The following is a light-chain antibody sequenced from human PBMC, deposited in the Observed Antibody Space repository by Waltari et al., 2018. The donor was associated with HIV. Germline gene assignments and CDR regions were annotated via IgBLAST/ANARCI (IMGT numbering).Light chain of an antibody. J-gene: IGKJ2*01. CDR2: GAG. V-gene: IGKV3-15*01. CDR1: QSAATN. CDR3: QQYNSSPT. Sequence: ILLTQSTATLAVSSGDRATLSCKASQSAATNIAWYQQKPGQPIRLLIYGAGTTATGVSGSFSGSGSGTDFTLTIYYLQSDDSAVYFCQQYNSSPTFGQGTKVEV.